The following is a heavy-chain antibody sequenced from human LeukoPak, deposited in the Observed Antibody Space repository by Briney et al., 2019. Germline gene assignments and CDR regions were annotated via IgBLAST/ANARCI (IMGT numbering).Heavy chain of an antibody. CDR3: AREPDMITMVWGVTYGMDV. CDR2: FRAYNGNI. V-gene: IGHV1-18*01. D-gene: IGHD3-10*01. J-gene: IGHJ6*02. CDR1: GYTFTSYG. Sequence: GASVKVSCKASGYTFTSYGISWVRQAPGQGLEWMGWFRAYNGNINYAQKLQGRVTMTTDTSTSTAYMELRSLRSDDTAVYYCAREPDMITMVWGVTYGMDVWGQGTTVTVSS.